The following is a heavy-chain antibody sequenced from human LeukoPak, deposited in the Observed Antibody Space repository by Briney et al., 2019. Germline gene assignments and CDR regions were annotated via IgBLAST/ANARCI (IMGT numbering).Heavy chain of an antibody. Sequence: PGGSLRLSCAASGFTFSSYAMHWVRQAPGKGLEWVAVISYDGSNKYYADSVKGRFTISRDNSKNTLYLQMNSLRAEDTAVYYCARVLYDFWSGYLYWGQGALVTVSS. J-gene: IGHJ4*02. V-gene: IGHV3-30-3*01. D-gene: IGHD3-3*01. CDR2: ISYDGSNK. CDR1: GFTFSSYA. CDR3: ARVLYDFWSGYLY.